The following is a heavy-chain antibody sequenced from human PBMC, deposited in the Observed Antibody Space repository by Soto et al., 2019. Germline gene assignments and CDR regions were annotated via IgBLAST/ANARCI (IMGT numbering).Heavy chain of an antibody. CDR3: AKHLVPYSGSYTELDY. CDR1: GFTFSSYA. D-gene: IGHD1-26*01. V-gene: IGHV3-23*01. Sequence: GGSLRLSCAASGFTFSSYAMSWVRQATGKGLEWVSAISGSGGSTYYADSVKGRFTISRDNSKNTLYLQMNSLRAEDTAVYYCAKHLVPYSGSYTELDYWGQGTLVTVSS. J-gene: IGHJ4*02. CDR2: ISGSGGST.